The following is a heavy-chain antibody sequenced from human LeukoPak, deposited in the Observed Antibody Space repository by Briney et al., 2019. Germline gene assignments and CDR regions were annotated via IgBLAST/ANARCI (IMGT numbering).Heavy chain of an antibody. V-gene: IGHV3-30*02. Sequence: GGFLRLSCAASGFTFSNYGMHWVRQAPGKGLEWVAFIRYDGTNKYYADSVKGRFTISRDNSKNTLYLQMNSLRAEDTAVYYCAKDTYDSSGYYRRFDYWGQGTLVTVSS. D-gene: IGHD3-22*01. CDR2: IRYDGTNK. CDR1: GFTFSNYG. CDR3: AKDTYDSSGYYRRFDY. J-gene: IGHJ4*02.